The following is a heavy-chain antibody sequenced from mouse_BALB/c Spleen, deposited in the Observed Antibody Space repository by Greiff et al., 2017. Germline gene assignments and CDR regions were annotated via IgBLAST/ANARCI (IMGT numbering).Heavy chain of an antibody. V-gene: IGHV1-84*02. J-gene: IGHJ3*01. CDR3: ARRIYYGYDVPFAY. CDR2: IYPGSGNT. Sequence: QVQLKESGPELVKPGASVKISCKASGYTFTDYYINWVKQKPGQGLEWIGWIYPGSGNTKYNEKFKGKATLTVDTSSSTAYMQLSSLTSEDTAVYFCARRIYYGYDVPFAYWGQGTLVTVSA. CDR1: GYTFTDYY. D-gene: IGHD2-2*01.